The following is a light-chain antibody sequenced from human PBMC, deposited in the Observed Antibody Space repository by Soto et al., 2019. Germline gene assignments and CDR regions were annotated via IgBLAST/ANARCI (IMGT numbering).Light chain of an antibody. V-gene: IGKV1-9*01. Sequence: DIQLTQSPSTPSASVGDTVTITCRASQGISSFFALYQQKPGKAPKLLIFAASTLQSGVPSRFSGSGSGTEFTLTISSLQPEDFATYYCQQFNTYPRTFGQGTK. J-gene: IGKJ1*01. CDR1: QGISSF. CDR3: QQFNTYPRT. CDR2: AAS.